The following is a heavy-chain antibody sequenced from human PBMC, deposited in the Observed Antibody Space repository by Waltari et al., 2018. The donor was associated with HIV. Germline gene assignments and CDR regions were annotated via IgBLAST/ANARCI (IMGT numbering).Heavy chain of an antibody. J-gene: IGHJ5*02. V-gene: IGHV3-48*01. Sequence: DVLLVESGGGLVQPGGSLRLSCAASGFTFSTSNMHWVRQAPGKGLEWPASITSDSDAIYYAQSVRGRFIVSRDNADNSLHLEMNSLRADDTAVYYCARDDSGAYHLGWFDPWGQGTLVSVSS. CDR2: ITSDSDAI. D-gene: IGHD3-22*01. CDR3: ARDDSGAYHLGWFDP. CDR1: GFTFSTSN.